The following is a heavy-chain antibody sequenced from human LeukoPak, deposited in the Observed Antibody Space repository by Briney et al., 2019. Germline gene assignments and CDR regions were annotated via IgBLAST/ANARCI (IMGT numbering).Heavy chain of an antibody. J-gene: IGHJ4*02. D-gene: IGHD1/OR15-1a*01. CDR2: SSQSGNT. CDR1: GGSFTDYY. CDR3: ARVSGLNNFDY. Sequence: SETLSLTCAVYGGSFTDYYWSWIRQSPEKGLEWIGESSQSGNTKYNPSLKSRVSISLNPSKNQFSLKLTSVTAADTAVYYCARVSGLNNFDYWGQGTLVTVSS. V-gene: IGHV4-34*01.